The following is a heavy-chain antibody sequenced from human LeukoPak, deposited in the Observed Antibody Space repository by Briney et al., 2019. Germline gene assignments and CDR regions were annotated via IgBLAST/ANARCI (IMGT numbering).Heavy chain of an antibody. D-gene: IGHD3-10*01. J-gene: IGHJ6*04. CDR1: ARTFSSYA. Sequence: SVTVFCKASARTFSSYAISWVRQAPGQGLDWMGGIIPIFGTANYAQKFQGRVTITADESTSTAYMELSSLRSEDTAVYYCAGRLKGSGSYYRPFYYYYGMDVWGKGTTVTVSS. CDR3: AGRLKGSGSYYRPFYYYYGMDV. V-gene: IGHV1-69*13. CDR2: IIPIFGTA.